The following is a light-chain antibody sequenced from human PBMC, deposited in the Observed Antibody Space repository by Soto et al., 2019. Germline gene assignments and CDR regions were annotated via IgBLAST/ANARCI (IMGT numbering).Light chain of an antibody. V-gene: IGKV3-11*01. CDR3: QHRSNLWT. Sequence: EIVLTQSPATLSLSPGERATLSCRASQSVSSYLAGYQQKPGQAPRLLIYDASNRAPGIPARFSGSGSGTDFPLTISSLEPEYFAVYYCQHRSNLWTFGQGTKVQIK. CDR1: QSVSSY. CDR2: DAS. J-gene: IGKJ1*01.